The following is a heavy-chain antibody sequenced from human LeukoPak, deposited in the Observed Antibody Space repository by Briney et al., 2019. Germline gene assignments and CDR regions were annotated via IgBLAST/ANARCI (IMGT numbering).Heavy chain of an antibody. CDR3: ARYVGYDSSGYKAFDY. CDR1: GYTFTDYG. CDR2: ISAYNGNT. Sequence: ASVKVSCKASGYTFTDYGFSWVRQAPGQGLEWMGWISAYNGNTNYAQKLQGRVTMTTDTSTSTAYMELRSLRSDDTAVYYCARYVGYDSSGYKAFDYWGQGTLVTVSS. J-gene: IGHJ4*02. D-gene: IGHD3-22*01. V-gene: IGHV1-18*01.